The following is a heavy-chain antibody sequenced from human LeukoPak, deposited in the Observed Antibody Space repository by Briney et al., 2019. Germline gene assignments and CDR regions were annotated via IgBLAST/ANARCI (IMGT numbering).Heavy chain of an antibody. V-gene: IGHV3-23*01. Sequence: GGSLRLSCAASGFTFSNYAMSWVRQAPGKGLEWVSSISDSGGSTYYADSVKGRFTISRDNSKNTLYLQMNSLRAEDTAVYYCAKRIRVNWFDPWGQGTLVTVSS. CDR1: GFTFSNYA. CDR2: ISDSGGST. J-gene: IGHJ5*02. CDR3: AKRIRVNWFDP.